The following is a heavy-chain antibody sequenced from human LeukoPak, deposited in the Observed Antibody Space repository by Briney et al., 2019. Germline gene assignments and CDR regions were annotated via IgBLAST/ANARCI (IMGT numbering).Heavy chain of an antibody. Sequence: SETLSLTCTVSGGSISSYYWSWIRQPPGKGLEWIGCIYYSGSTNYNPSLKSRVTISVDTSKNRFSLKLSSVTAADTAVYYCARHALLQKYYYGMDVWGQGTTVTVSS. D-gene: IGHD2-15*01. J-gene: IGHJ6*02. CDR1: GGSISSYY. V-gene: IGHV4-59*08. CDR3: ARHALLQKYYYGMDV. CDR2: IYYSGST.